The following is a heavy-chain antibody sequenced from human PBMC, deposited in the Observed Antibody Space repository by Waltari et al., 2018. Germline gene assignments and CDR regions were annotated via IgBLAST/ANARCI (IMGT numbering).Heavy chain of an antibody. CDR3: AREQWPMYYFDY. Sequence: QVQLVQSGAEVKKPGASVKVSCKASGYTFTSYAMHWVRQAPGQRLEWMGWINAGNGNTKYSQKFQGRVTITRDTSASTAYMELSSLRSEDTAVYYCAREQWPMYYFDYWGQGTLVTVSS. CDR1: GYTFTSYA. D-gene: IGHD6-19*01. J-gene: IGHJ4*02. CDR2: INAGNGNT. V-gene: IGHV1-3*01.